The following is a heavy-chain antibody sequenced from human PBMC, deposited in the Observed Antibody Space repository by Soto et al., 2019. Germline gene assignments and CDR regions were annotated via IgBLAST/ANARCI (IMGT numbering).Heavy chain of an antibody. CDR1: GGTFTNYA. V-gene: IGHV1-69*12. D-gene: IGHD2-2*01. J-gene: IGHJ6*02. CDR3: ARERSVGYCITTAYPKPFYDYAMDV. Sequence: QVQLVQSGAEVKKPGSSLKVSCKASGGTFTNYAFSWVRQAPGQGLEWMGGIIPVFGTPDYAQKFQGRVTVTANESTRKVSMELSSLRSDDTAVYYCARERSVGYCITTAYPKPFYDYAMDVWGQGTTVTVSS. CDR2: IIPVFGTP.